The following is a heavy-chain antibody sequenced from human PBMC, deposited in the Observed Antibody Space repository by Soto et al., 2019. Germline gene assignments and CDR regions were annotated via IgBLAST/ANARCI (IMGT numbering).Heavy chain of an antibody. CDR1: GGSISSGGYY. D-gene: IGHD6-13*01. J-gene: IGHJ5*02. CDR2: IYYSGST. V-gene: IGHV4-31*03. Sequence: SETLSLTCTVSGGSISSGGYYWSWIRQHPGKGLEWIGYIYYSGSTYYNPSLKSRVTISVDTSKNQFSLKLSSVTAADTAVYYCAREGIAAAGTLNWFDPWGQGTLVTVS. CDR3: AREGIAAAGTLNWFDP.